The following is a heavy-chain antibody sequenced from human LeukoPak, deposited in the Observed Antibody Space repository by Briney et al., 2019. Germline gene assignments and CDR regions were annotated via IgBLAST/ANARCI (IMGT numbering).Heavy chain of an antibody. Sequence: SETLSLTCTVSGGSISDYFWNWIRQPPGKGLEWIGYIHYSGSTNYNPSLKSRVTISVDTSKNQFSLKLTSVTAADTAVYYCARDSGGVRQLKYWGQGTLVTVSS. CDR1: GGSISDYF. V-gene: IGHV4-59*01. CDR3: ARDSGGVRQLKY. D-gene: IGHD6-6*01. J-gene: IGHJ4*02. CDR2: IHYSGST.